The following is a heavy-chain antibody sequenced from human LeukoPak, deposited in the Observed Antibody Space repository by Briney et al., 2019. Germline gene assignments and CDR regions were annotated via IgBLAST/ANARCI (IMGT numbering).Heavy chain of an antibody. V-gene: IGHV1-69*04. CDR2: IIPILGIA. CDR3: ARDGILTGYYDY. Sequence: SVKVSCKASGGTFSSYAISWVRQAPGQGLEWMGRIIPILGIANYAQKFQGRVTITADKSTSTAYMELSSLRSEDTAVYYCARDGILTGYYDYWGQGTLVTVSS. D-gene: IGHD3-9*01. CDR1: GGTFSSYA. J-gene: IGHJ4*02.